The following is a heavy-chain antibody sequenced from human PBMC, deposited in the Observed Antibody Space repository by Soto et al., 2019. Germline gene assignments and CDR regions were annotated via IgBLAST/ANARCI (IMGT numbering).Heavy chain of an antibody. D-gene: IGHD3-3*01. CDR3: ARGLSVFGVVLAHYYVMDV. Sequence: PSETLSLTCTVSGGSISSYYWSWIRQPAGKGLEWIGRIYRSGDTDYNPSLKSRVSMSVDTSKNQFSLKVNSVTAADTAVYYCARGLSVFGVVLAHYYVMDVWGQGTTVTVSS. J-gene: IGHJ6*02. V-gene: IGHV4-4*07. CDR2: IYRSGDT. CDR1: GGSISSYY.